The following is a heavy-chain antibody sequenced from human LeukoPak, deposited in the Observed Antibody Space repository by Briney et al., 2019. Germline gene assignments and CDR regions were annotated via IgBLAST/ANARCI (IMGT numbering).Heavy chain of an antibody. Sequence: GASVKVSCKASGYTFTSYSIHWVRQAPGQRLEWMGWINTGSGNTKYSEKFQGRFTITRDTSATTAYMDLSSLRSEDTAVYYCARGTTVVTPWFDPWGQGTLVTVSS. CDR3: ARGTTVVTPWFDP. CDR1: GYTFTSYS. CDR2: INTGSGNT. D-gene: IGHD4-23*01. J-gene: IGHJ5*02. V-gene: IGHV1-3*04.